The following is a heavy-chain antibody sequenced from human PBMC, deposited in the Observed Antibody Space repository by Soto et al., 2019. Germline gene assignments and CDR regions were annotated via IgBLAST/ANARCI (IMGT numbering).Heavy chain of an antibody. V-gene: IGHV2-5*02. CDR3: AHRRGSGWVYYFDY. J-gene: IGHJ4*02. D-gene: IGHD6-19*01. CDR1: GFSLRTSVVG. CDR2: IYWDDDK. Sequence: QITLKESGPTLVKPTETLTLTCTFSGFSLRTSVVGVGWIRQPPGKALEWLARIYWDDDKRYSPSLKSRLTITKDTSKNQMVLTMTNIDPVDAAPYYCAHRRGSGWVYYFDYWGQGTLVTVSS.